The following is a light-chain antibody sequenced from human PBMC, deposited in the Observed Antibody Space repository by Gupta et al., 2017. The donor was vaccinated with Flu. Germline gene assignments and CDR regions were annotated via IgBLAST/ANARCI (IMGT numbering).Light chain of an antibody. CDR1: QSIFHRSSNKNN. CDR3: QQYNDGPPN. J-gene: IGKJ2*01. CDR2: GAS. V-gene: IGKV4-1*01. Sequence: DFVLTQSPHSLAVSLGERATIDCKPSQSIFHRSSNKNNLAWYQHKPGQPPKLLIYGASTRGSGVPDRFSGSGSGTDFTLTISSLQAEDVAVYYCQQYNDGPPNFGQGTKLEIK.